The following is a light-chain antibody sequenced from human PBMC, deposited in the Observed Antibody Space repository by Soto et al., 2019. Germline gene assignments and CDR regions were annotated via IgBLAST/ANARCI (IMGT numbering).Light chain of an antibody. CDR1: SSNIGNNH. Sequence: QSVLTQPPSVSAAPGQKVTVSCSGSSSNIGNNHVSWYQHLQGTAPKVLIYDNNKRPSGIPDRFSGSKSATSATLDITGLQTGDEADYYCGSWDRSLRGWVFGGGTKLTVL. J-gene: IGLJ3*02. CDR2: DNN. CDR3: GSWDRSLRGWV. V-gene: IGLV1-51*01.